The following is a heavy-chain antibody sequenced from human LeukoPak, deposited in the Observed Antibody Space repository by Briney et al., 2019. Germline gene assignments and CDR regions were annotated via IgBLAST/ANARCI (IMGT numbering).Heavy chain of an antibody. CDR3: AAPYSGFGQYYYYGMDV. D-gene: IGHD5-12*01. CDR2: ISAYNGNT. V-gene: IGHV1-18*01. CDR1: GYTFTSYG. J-gene: IGHJ6*02. Sequence: ASVKVSCKASGYTFTSYGISWVRQAPGQGLEWMGWISAYNGNTNYAQKLQGRVTMTTDTSTSTAYMELRSLRSDDTAVYYCAAPYSGFGQYYYYGMDVWGPGTTVTVSS.